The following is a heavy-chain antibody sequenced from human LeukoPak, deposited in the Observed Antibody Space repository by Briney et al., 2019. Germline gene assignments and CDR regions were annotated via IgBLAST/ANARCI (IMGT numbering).Heavy chain of an antibody. CDR3: ARAASGYCTNGVCQQFDY. D-gene: IGHD2-8*01. CDR1: GGSISSSSYY. Sequence: SETLSLTCTVSGGSISSSSYYWGWIRQPPGKGLEWIGSIYYSGSTYYNPSLKSRVTISVDTSKNQFSLKLSSVTAADTAVYYCARAASGYCTNGVCQQFDYWGQGTLVTVSS. V-gene: IGHV4-39*07. CDR2: IYYSGST. J-gene: IGHJ4*02.